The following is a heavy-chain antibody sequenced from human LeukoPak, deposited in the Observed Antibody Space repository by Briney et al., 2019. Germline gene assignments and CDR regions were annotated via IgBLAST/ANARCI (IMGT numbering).Heavy chain of an antibody. CDR1: GFTFSTYN. CDR3: ATVRLRFLEWSFLDY. D-gene: IGHD3-3*01. V-gene: IGHV3-21*04. J-gene: IGHJ4*02. Sequence: PGGSLRLSCEASGFTFSTYNMNWVRQAPGKRLEWVSSITSTSSYVFYADSVKGRFTISGDNAKNSLYLQINSLRADDTAVYYCATVRLRFLEWSFLDYWGQGTLVTVSS. CDR2: ITSTSSYV.